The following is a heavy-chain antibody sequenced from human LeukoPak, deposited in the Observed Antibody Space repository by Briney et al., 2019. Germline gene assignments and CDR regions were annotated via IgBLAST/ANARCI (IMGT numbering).Heavy chain of an antibody. CDR2: INTDGSTT. CDR3: TRASLED. CDR1: GFTFSSYA. Sequence: GGSLRLSCAASGFTFSSYAMSWVRQAPGKGLVWVSGINTDGSTTSYADSVRGRVTISRDNAKNTLYLQMNSLRAEDTAVYYCTRASLEDWGQGTLVTVSS. V-gene: IGHV3-74*01. J-gene: IGHJ4*02.